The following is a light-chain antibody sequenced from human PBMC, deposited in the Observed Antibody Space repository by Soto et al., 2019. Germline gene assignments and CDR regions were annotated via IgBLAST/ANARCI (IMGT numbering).Light chain of an antibody. Sequence: EIVLTQSPGTLSLSPGERATLSCRASQSVSSSYLAWYQQKPGQAPRLLIYGASSRATGIPDRFSGSGSGTDFNLTISRLEPEDFAVYYCQQYDSSPVTFGQGTKVEIQ. CDR3: QQYDSSPVT. CDR2: GAS. V-gene: IGKV3-20*01. J-gene: IGKJ1*01. CDR1: QSVSSSY.